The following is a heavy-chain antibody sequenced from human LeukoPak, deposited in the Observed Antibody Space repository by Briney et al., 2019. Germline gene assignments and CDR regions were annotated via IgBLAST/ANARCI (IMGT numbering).Heavy chain of an antibody. CDR2: ISSNGGST. Sequence: QAGGSLRLSCAASGFTFSSYAMHWVRQAPGKGLEYVSAISSNGGSTYYANSVKGRFTISRDNSKNTLYLQMGSLRAEDMAVYYCAREERDSSGYLVYWGQGTLVTVSS. CDR1: GFTFSSYA. CDR3: AREERDSSGYLVY. J-gene: IGHJ4*02. D-gene: IGHD3-22*01. V-gene: IGHV3-64*01.